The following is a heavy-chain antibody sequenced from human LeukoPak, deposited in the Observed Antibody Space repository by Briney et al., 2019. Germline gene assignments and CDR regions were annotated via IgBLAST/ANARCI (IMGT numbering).Heavy chain of an antibody. D-gene: IGHD7-27*01. CDR2: MYFGERT. CDR1: GASITSYY. J-gene: IGHJ4*02. Sequence: SESLSLTCTVSGASITSYYWTWIRQPPGKGLEWVGYMYFGERTNYNPSLKSRATISIDTSKKQFSLKLKSVTAADTAVYYCARIPGDRPDDWGQGTLVTVS. CDR3: ARIPGDRPDD. V-gene: IGHV4-59*01.